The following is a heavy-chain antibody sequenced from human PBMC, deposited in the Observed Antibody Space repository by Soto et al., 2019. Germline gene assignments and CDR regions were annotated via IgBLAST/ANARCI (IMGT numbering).Heavy chain of an antibody. CDR2: ISYGGSDK. Sequence: GWSLRLSCAASVFSFSSYGMHWVRQVPGKGLEWVAVISYGGSDKYYADSVQGRFTISRDNSKNTLYLQMNSLRAEDTAVYYCAKRVGFGELWNFDYWGQGTLVTVSS. V-gene: IGHV3-30*18. CDR3: AKRVGFGELWNFDY. D-gene: IGHD3-10*01. J-gene: IGHJ4*02. CDR1: VFSFSSYG.